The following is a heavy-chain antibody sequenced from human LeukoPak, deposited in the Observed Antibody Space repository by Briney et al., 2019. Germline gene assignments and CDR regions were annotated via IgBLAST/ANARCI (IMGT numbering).Heavy chain of an antibody. D-gene: IGHD3-10*01. Sequence: GGSLRLSCAASGFTFNTYTMNWVRQAPGKGLEWVSSITASSTAIYSADSVKGRFTISRDNAKNFLYLQMNSLRAEDTAVYYCAGDLVWFGEPKGYYNYMDVWGKGTTVTVSS. V-gene: IGHV3-21*01. CDR1: GFTFNTYT. J-gene: IGHJ6*03. CDR3: AGDLVWFGEPKGYYNYMDV. CDR2: ITASSTAI.